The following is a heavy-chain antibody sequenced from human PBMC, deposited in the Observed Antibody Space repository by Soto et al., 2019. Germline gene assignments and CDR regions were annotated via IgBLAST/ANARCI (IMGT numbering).Heavy chain of an antibody. D-gene: IGHD3-3*01. CDR2: IDTSGST. Sequence: SETLYLTCTVSGVSISSYDWSWIRQPAGKGLEWILRIDTSGSTNYNPYLKNRLTTSVDTSKNQFSLKLSSVTAAETAVYYCARDLTIFGVVYGIDXWGQGTTVTVSX. CDR1: GVSISSYD. J-gene: IGHJ6*02. CDR3: ARDLTIFGVVYGIDX. V-gene: IGHV4-4*07.